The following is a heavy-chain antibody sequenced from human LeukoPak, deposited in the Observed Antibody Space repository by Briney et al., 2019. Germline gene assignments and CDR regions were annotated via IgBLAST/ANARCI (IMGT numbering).Heavy chain of an antibody. CDR3: ARDSGGYYVGAFDI. J-gene: IGHJ3*02. CDR1: GFTFSDHY. Sequence: PAGSLRLSCVASGFTFSDHYIDWVRQAPGKGLEWVGRTRYRANSYTTEYAAAVKGRFTISRDDSKNSLYLQMNSLKTEDTAVYYCARDSGGYYVGAFDIWGQGTMVTVSS. V-gene: IGHV3-72*01. CDR2: TRYRANSYTT. D-gene: IGHD1-26*01.